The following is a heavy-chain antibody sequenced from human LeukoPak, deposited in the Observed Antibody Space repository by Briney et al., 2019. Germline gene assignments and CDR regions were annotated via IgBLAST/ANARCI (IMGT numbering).Heavy chain of an antibody. V-gene: IGHV4-34*01. Sequence: SETLSLTCAVSGGSFSGQYWTWIRQFPGKGLEWVGEINHSGSSNYNPSLKSRVTMSKDMSKNHFSLRLTSVTAADTAIYYCARDLYNSICYDWGQGTLVTVSS. CDR1: GGSFSGQY. J-gene: IGHJ4*02. CDR2: INHSGSS. D-gene: IGHD6-25*01. CDR3: ARDLYNSICYD.